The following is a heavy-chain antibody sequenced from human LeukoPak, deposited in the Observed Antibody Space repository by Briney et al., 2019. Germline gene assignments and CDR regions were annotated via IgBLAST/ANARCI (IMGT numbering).Heavy chain of an antibody. J-gene: IGHJ4*02. Sequence: GGSLRLSCAASEFTFSNYGMHWVRQAPGKGLEWVAFISYDGSNKYYADSVKGRFTISRDNSKNTLYLQMNSLRAEDTAVFYCAKDLWAAAGYFDYWGQGTLVTVSS. CDR3: AKDLWAAAGYFDY. V-gene: IGHV3-30*18. CDR2: ISYDGSNK. D-gene: IGHD6-13*01. CDR1: EFTFSNYG.